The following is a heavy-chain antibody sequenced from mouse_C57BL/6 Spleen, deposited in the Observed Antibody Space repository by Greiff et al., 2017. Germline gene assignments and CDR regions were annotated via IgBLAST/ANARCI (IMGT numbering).Heavy chain of an antibody. J-gene: IGHJ2*01. D-gene: IGHD1-1*01. CDR1: GYTFTDYH. Sequence: VQLQQSGPELVKPGASVKIPCKASGYTFTDYHMDWVKQSHGKSLEWIGDINPNNGGTIYNQKFKGKATLTVDKSSSTGYMELRSLTSEDTAVYDCARSNYGSRASDYWGQGTTLTVSS. V-gene: IGHV1-18*01. CDR3: ARSNYGSRASDY. CDR2: INPNNGGT.